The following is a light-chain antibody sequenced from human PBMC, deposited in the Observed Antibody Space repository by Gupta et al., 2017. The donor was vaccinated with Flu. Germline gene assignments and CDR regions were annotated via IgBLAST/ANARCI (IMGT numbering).Light chain of an antibody. Sequence: LSVSPGEGVTLSCRASQSIGVDLAWYQQKPGQAPRPLIYDASFRATGVPVRFSAGGSGTEFTLSINSLQPEDFAVYYCQQFNNWPFTFGQGTRLDIK. J-gene: IGKJ5*01. CDR1: QSIGVD. CDR2: DAS. CDR3: QQFNNWPFT. V-gene: IGKV3-15*01.